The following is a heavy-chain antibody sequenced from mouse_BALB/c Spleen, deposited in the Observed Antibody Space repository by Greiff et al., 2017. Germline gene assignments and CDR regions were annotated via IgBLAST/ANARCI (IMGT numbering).Heavy chain of an antibody. V-gene: IGHV3-6*02. J-gene: IGHJ2*01. CDR2: ISYDGSN. CDR1: GYSITSGYY. D-gene: IGHD2-4*01. CDR3: ARIYDYDDPY. Sequence: EVKLMESGPGLVKPSQSLSLTCSVTGYSITSGYYWNWIRQFPGNKLEWMGYISYDGSNNYNPSLKNRISITRDTSKNQFFLKLNSVTTEDTATYYCARIYDYDDPYWGQGTTLTVSS.